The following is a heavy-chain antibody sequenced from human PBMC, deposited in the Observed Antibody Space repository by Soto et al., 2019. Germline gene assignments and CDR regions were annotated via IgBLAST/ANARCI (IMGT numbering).Heavy chain of an antibody. D-gene: IGHD6-19*01. Sequence: SETLSLTCAFSCGSIISSNWWSWVRQPPGKGLEWIGEIYHSGSTNYNPSLKSRVTISVDKSKNQFSLKLSSVTAADTAVYYCARVHSSGWYGRAGYYYGMDVWGQGTTVTVSS. J-gene: IGHJ6*02. CDR1: CGSIISSNW. CDR2: IYHSGST. CDR3: ARVHSSGWYGRAGYYYGMDV. V-gene: IGHV4-4*02.